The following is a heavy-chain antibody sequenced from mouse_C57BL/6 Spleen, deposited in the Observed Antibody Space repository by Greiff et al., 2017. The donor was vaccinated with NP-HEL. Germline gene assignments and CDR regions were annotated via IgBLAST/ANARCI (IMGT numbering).Heavy chain of an antibody. Sequence: QVQLQQSGAELARPGASVELSCKASGYTFTSYGISWVKQRTGQGLEWIGEIYPRSGNTYYNEKFKGKATLTADKSSSTAYMELRSLTSEDSAVYFCAREEGLRPYWYFDVWGTGTTVTVSS. CDR3: AREEGLRPYWYFDV. CDR2: IYPRSGNT. CDR1: GYTFTSYG. V-gene: IGHV1-81*01. J-gene: IGHJ1*03. D-gene: IGHD2-4*01.